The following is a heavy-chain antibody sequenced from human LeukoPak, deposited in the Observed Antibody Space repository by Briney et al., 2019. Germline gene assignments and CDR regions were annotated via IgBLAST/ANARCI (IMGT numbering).Heavy chain of an antibody. J-gene: IGHJ4*02. CDR2: INAGNGNT. D-gene: IGHD3-3*02. Sequence: ASVKVSCKASGYTFTSYGISWVRQAPGQRLEWMGWINAGNGNTKYSQKFQGRVTITRDTSASTAYMELSSLRSEDTAVYYCASRAHFWSGPGGWGQGTLVTVSS. CDR1: GYTFTSYG. V-gene: IGHV1-3*01. CDR3: ASRAHFWSGPGG.